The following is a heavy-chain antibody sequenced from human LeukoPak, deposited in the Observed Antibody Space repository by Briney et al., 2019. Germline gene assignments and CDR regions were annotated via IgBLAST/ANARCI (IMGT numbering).Heavy chain of an antibody. CDR3: VRALGGSDDY. CDR1: RFIFRDHS. J-gene: IGHJ4*02. Sequence: GGSLRLSCAASRFIFRDHSMHWARQIPGKGLVWVSRINPDGSTNYADSVKGRFTISRDNAKNTLYLQMRSLRVDDSSLYFCVRALGGSDDYWGQGTLVTVSS. D-gene: IGHD1-26*01. V-gene: IGHV3-74*01. CDR2: INPDGST.